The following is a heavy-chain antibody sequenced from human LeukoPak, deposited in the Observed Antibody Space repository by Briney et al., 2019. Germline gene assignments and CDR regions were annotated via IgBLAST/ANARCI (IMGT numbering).Heavy chain of an antibody. V-gene: IGHV3-30*02. J-gene: IGHJ3*02. CDR3: ARDRDPGYNDSSGYRRVNAFDI. CDR1: EFTFSSYG. D-gene: IGHD3-22*01. Sequence: GGSLRLSCAASEFTFSSYGMHWVRQAPGKGLEWVAFIRYDGGNKYYADSVKGRFTISRDNAKNSLYLQMNSLRAEDTAVYFCARDRDPGYNDSSGYRRVNAFDIWGQGTRVTVSS. CDR2: IRYDGGNK.